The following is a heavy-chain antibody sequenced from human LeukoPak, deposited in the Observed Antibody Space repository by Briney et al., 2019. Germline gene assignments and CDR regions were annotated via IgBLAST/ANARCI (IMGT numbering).Heavy chain of an antibody. CDR2: INHSGST. CDR3: AREYSYGSNWFDP. D-gene: IGHD5-18*01. V-gene: IGHV4-34*01. Sequence: PSETLSLTCAVYGGSFSGYYWSWIRQPPGKGLEWIGEINHSGSTNYNPSLKSRVTISVDTSKNQFSLKLSSVTAADTAVYYCAREYSYGSNWFDPWGQGTLVTVSS. J-gene: IGHJ5*02. CDR1: GGSFSGYY.